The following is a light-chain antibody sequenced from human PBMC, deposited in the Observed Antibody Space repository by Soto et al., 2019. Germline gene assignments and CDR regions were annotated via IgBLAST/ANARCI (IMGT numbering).Light chain of an antibody. V-gene: IGLV2-14*01. CDR2: DVT. J-gene: IGLJ7*01. CDR3: SSYTSRGTRV. CDR1: SSDVGAYDY. Sequence: QSVLTQPASVSGSPGQSITISCTGTSSDVGAYDYVSWYQQHPGKGPKLMIFDVTIRPSGVSNRFSGSKSGNTASLTISGLQAEDEADYYCSSYTSRGTRVFGGGTQLTVL.